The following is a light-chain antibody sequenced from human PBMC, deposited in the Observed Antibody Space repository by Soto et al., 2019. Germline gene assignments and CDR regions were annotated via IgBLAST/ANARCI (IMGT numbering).Light chain of an antibody. V-gene: IGKV4-1*01. Sequence: IVMTQSPDSLAVSLGERATINCKSSQSVLYSSNNKNYLAWYQQKTGQPPRLLIYWASTRESGGPDRFSGSGSVTDFTRTISSLQAEGVAVYYCQQSYNSPITFGQGTRLEIK. CDR1: QSVLYSSNNKNY. CDR2: WAS. J-gene: IGKJ5*01. CDR3: QQSYNSPIT.